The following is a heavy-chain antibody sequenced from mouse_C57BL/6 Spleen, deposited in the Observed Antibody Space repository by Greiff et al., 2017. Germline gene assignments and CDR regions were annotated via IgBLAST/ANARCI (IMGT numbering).Heavy chain of an antibody. J-gene: IGHJ4*01. CDR1: GFSLTSDG. CDR3: AMYYGNYDAMDY. V-gene: IGHV2-5*01. CDR2: IWRGGST. D-gene: IGHD2-1*01. Sequence: QVQLQQSGPGLVQPSQSLSITCTVSGFSLTSDGVHWVRQSPGKGLEWLGVIWRGGSTDYNAAFMSRLSITKDNSKSQVFFKMNSLQADDTAIYYCAMYYGNYDAMDYWGQGTSVTVSS.